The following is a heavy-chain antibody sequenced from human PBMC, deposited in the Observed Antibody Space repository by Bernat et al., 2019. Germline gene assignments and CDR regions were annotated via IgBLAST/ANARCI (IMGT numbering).Heavy chain of an antibody. J-gene: IGHJ4*02. Sequence: EVQLVESGGGSVQPGGSLRLSCAASGFTFSSYGMIWVRQAPGKGPEWVSTISGGGENTHYGDSVKGRFTISRDNSKNTLFLQMNSLRAEETAVYYCAIEPPHYDFWIGSNYWGQGTLVTVSS. CDR2: ISGGGENT. CDR1: GFTFSSYG. D-gene: IGHD3-3*01. V-gene: IGHV3-23*04. CDR3: AIEPPHYDFWIGSNY.